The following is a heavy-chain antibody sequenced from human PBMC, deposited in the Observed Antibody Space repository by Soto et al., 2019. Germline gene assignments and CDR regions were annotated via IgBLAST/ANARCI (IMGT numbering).Heavy chain of an antibody. CDR1: GFTFSSYG. CDR3: AKGYHSDSSGYSDY. D-gene: IGHD3-22*01. J-gene: IGHJ4*02. CDR2: LSYDGDNK. Sequence: GGSLRLSCAASGFTFSSYGMHWVRQAPGKGLEWVAVLSYDGDNKYYADSVKGRFTISRDNSKNTLYLQMNSLRAEDTAVYYCAKGYHSDSSGYSDYWGQGTLVTVSS. V-gene: IGHV3-30*18.